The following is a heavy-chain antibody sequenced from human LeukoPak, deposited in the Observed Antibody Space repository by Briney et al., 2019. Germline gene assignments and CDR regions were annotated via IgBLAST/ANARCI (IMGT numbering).Heavy chain of an antibody. D-gene: IGHD1-26*01. Sequence: GGSLRLSCAESGFTSGSYSMNWVRQAPGEGLEWVSYISSRSSAIYYAESVKGRFTISRDNAKNSLYLQMNSLRAEDTAVYYCARGSGSYYWGQGTLVTVSS. J-gene: IGHJ4*02. V-gene: IGHV3-48*04. CDR3: ARGSGSYY. CDR1: GFTSGSYS. CDR2: ISSRSSAI.